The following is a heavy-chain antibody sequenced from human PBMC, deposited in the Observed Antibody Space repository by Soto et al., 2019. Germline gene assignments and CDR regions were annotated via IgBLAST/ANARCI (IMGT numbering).Heavy chain of an antibody. CDR1: GDSLSTSYW. D-gene: IGHD3-16*01. CDR3: ARASYGLGVFDY. Sequence: QVHLQESGPQLVKPSETLSLTCAVSGDSLSTSYWWTWVRQSPGKGLQWIGQVYHVGTTSYNPALKSRVIISVDTPKNQFSLKLTSMSAADTAVYFCARASYGLGVFDYWGQGSLVAVSS. V-gene: IGHV4-4*02. CDR2: VYHVGTT. J-gene: IGHJ4*02.